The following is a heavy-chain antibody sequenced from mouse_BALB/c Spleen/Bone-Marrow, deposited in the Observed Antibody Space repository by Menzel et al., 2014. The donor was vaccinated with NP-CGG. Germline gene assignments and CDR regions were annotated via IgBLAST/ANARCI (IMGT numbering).Heavy chain of an antibody. CDR1: GYTFTDYV. CDR3: ARLDGNYRYAMDY. Sequence: QVQLQQSGPELVKPGASVKMSCKASGYTFTDYVITWVKQRTGQGLEWIGEIYPGSGSTYDNEKFKGKATLTADKSSNTAYMQLGSLTSEDSAVYFCARLDGNYRYAMDYWGQGTSVTVSS. D-gene: IGHD2-1*01. V-gene: IGHV1-81*01. J-gene: IGHJ4*01. CDR2: IYPGSGST.